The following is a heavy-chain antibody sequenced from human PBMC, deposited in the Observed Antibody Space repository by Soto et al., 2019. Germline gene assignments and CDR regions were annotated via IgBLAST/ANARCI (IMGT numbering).Heavy chain of an antibody. J-gene: IGHJ5*02. Sequence: DVQLVESGGGLVQPGRSLRLSCAASGFTFDDYAMHWVRQAPGKGLEWVSGISWNSGSIGYADSVKGRFTISRDNAKNSLYLQMNSLRAEDTALYYCAKGRVVARNNWFDPWGQGTLVTVSS. CDR3: AKGRVVARNNWFDP. CDR2: ISWNSGSI. CDR1: GFTFDDYA. V-gene: IGHV3-9*01. D-gene: IGHD2-15*01.